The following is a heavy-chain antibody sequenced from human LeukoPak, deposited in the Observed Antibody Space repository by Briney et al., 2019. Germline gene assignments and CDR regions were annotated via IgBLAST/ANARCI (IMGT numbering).Heavy chain of an antibody. CDR3: ARDLGPGNWFDP. V-gene: IGHV4-59*01. J-gene: IGHJ5*02. CDR2: IYYSGST. Sequence: SETLSLTCTVSGGSISSYYWSWIRQPPGKGLEWIGYIYYSGSTNYNPPLKSRVTISVDTSKNQFSLKLSSVTAADTAVYYCARDLGPGNWFDPWGQGTLVTVSS. D-gene: IGHD1-1*01. CDR1: GGSISSYY.